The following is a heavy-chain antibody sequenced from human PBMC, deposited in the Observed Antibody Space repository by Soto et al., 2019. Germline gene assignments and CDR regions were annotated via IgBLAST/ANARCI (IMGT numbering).Heavy chain of an antibody. V-gene: IGHV3-30*03. J-gene: IGHJ3*02. CDR2: ISYDGSNK. D-gene: IGHD2-2*01. CDR1: GFTFSSYG. Sequence: GGSLRLSCAASGFTFSSYGMHWVRQAPGKGLEWVAVISYDGSNKYYADSVKGRFTISRDNSTSTAYMELSSLRSEDTAVYYCARDWVVVPAAMPGSPLAAFDIWGQGTMVTVSS. CDR3: ARDWVVVPAAMPGSPLAAFDI.